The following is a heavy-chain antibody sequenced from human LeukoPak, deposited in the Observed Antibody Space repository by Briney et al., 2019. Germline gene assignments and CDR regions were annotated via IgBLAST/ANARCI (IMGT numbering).Heavy chain of an antibody. Sequence: ASVKVSCKASGYTFTSYAMHWVRQAPGQRLEWMGWINAGNGNTKYSQEFQGRVTITRNTSISTAYMELSSLGSEDTAVYYCARPHRGYSGLGYWGQGTLVTVSS. J-gene: IGHJ4*02. CDR2: INAGNGNT. CDR1: GYTFTSYA. CDR3: ARPHRGYSGLGY. V-gene: IGHV1-3*03. D-gene: IGHD5-12*01.